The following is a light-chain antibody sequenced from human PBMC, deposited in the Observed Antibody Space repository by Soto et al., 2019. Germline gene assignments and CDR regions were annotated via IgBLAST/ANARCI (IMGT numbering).Light chain of an antibody. CDR2: EAT. Sequence: IVLTQSPATLSLSPGERATLSCRASQSVSGYLAWFQQKPGQAPRLLIYEATNRATGIPARFSGSGSGTDFTLTISSLEPEDFAIYYCQQRIRWPLTFGGGTYVEIK. V-gene: IGKV3-11*01. CDR3: QQRIRWPLT. J-gene: IGKJ4*01. CDR1: QSVSGY.